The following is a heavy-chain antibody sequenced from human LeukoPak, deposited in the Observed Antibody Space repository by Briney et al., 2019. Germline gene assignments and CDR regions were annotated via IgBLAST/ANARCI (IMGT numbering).Heavy chain of an antibody. CDR1: GGSINSYY. CDR2: IYYSGST. D-gene: IGHD3-10*01. CDR3: ARTSRHFYGSGSNLTPWPADMDV. Sequence: PSETLSLTCTVSGGSINSYYWTWIRQPPGKGLQWIGYIYYSGSTYYNPSLNSRVTISMDTSKNHFSLKLSSVTAADTAIYYCARTSRHFYGSGSNLTPWPADMDVWGQGTKVTVSS. J-gene: IGHJ6*02. V-gene: IGHV4-59*01.